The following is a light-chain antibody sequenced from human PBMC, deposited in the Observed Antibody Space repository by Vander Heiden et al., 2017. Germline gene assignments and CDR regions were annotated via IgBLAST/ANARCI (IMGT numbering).Light chain of an antibody. CDR1: ENINSY. Sequence: IKMTPSPSFLPASVGDRVTFTCRASENINSYLDWYQQKLGEAPKLLIYAASTLQSGVPSRFSGSGSGTDFTLTISSLQPEDFASYYCQQSYSIPYTFGQGTKLEIK. CDR2: AAS. CDR3: QQSYSIPYT. V-gene: IGKV1-39*01. J-gene: IGKJ2*01.